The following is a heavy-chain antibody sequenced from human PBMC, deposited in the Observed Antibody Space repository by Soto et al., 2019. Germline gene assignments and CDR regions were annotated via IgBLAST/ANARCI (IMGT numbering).Heavy chain of an antibody. V-gene: IGHV1-8*01. CDR2: MNPNSGNT. CDR3: AIRSDSSGWYEDY. D-gene: IGHD6-19*01. CDR1: GYTFTSYD. J-gene: IGHJ4*02. Sequence: QVQLVQSGAEVKKPGASVKVSCKASGYTFTSYDINWVRQATGQGLEWMGWMNPNSGNTGYAQKCQSRDTMTRNTSISTAYMELSSLRSEDTAVYYCAIRSDSSGWYEDYWGQGTLVTVSS.